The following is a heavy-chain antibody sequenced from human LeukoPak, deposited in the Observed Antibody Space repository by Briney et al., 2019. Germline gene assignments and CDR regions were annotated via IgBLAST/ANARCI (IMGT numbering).Heavy chain of an antibody. J-gene: IGHJ5*02. D-gene: IGHD3-22*01. CDR3: AGRFSYDSSGYYEEIDP. CDR1: GGSFSGYY. Sequence: SETLSLTCAVYGGSFSGYYCNWIRQPPGKGLEWIGEINHSGGTNYNPSLKSRVTISVDTSQNQFSLKLSSVTAADTAVYYCAGRFSYDSSGYYEEIDPWGQGTLVTVTS. CDR2: INHSGGT. V-gene: IGHV4-34*01.